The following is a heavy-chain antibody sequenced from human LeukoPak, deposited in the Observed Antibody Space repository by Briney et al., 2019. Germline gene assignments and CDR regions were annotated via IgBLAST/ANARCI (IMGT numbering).Heavy chain of an antibody. CDR1: GFTFSSYS. V-gene: IGHV3-21*01. J-gene: IGHJ4*02. CDR3: ARERDYGDYGDY. CDR2: ISSSSSYI. Sequence: GSLRLSCAASGFTFSSYSMNWVRQAPGKGLEWVSSISSSSSYIYYADSVKGRFTISRDNAKNSLYLQMNSLRAEDTAVYYCARERDYGDYGDYWGQGTLVTVSS. D-gene: IGHD4-17*01.